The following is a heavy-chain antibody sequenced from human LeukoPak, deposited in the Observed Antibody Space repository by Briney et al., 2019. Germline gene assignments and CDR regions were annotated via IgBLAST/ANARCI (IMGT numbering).Heavy chain of an antibody. CDR1: GGSISSGDYY. CDR3: ARGIVVPAAMGFDP. D-gene: IGHD2-2*01. V-gene: IGHV4-30-4*08. CDR2: IYYSGST. J-gene: IGHJ5*02. Sequence: PSQTLSLTCTVSGGSISSGDYYWSWIRQPLGKGLEWIGYIYYSGSTYYNPSLKSRVTISVDTSKNQFSLKLSSVTAADTAVYYCARGIVVPAAMGFDPWGQGTLVTVSS.